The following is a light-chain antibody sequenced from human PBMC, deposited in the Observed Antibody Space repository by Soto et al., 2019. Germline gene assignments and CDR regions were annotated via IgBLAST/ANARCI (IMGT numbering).Light chain of an antibody. Sequence: EIVMTQSPATLPVSPGERATLSCRASQSVSSNLAWYQQKPGQAPRLLIYGASSRATGIPDRFSGSGSGTEFILTISSLQSEDFAVYYCQQYDDWPETFGQGTKVDIK. CDR2: GAS. CDR1: QSVSSN. CDR3: QQYDDWPET. J-gene: IGKJ1*01. V-gene: IGKV3D-15*01.